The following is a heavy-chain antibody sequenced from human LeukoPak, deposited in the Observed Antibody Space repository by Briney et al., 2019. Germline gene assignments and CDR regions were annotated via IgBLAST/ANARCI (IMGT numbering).Heavy chain of an antibody. CDR1: GFTFSSYS. D-gene: IGHD3-9*01. CDR2: ISSSSSYI. CDR3: AKWGDYDVLTGYYVSDY. Sequence: GGSLRLSCAASGFTFSSYSMNWVRQAPGKGLEWVSSISSSSSYIYYADSVKGRFTISRDNSKNTVFLQMNSLRAEDTAVYYCAKWGDYDVLTGYYVSDYWGQGTLVTASS. V-gene: IGHV3-21*04. J-gene: IGHJ4*02.